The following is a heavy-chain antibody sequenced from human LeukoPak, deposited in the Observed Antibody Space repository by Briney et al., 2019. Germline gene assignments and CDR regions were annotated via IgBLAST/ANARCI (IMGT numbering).Heavy chain of an antibody. CDR2: FLYSGTT. CDR3: ATIVDSGRRYHFNT. J-gene: IGHJ4*02. D-gene: IGHD1-26*01. V-gene: IGHV4-59*02. Sequence: PSETLSLTCSVSNGAVKNYYWTWIRQPPGQGLEWIGNFLYSGTTTYKPSLDNRLTLSIDTSTNTVSLRLRSVAAADTAVYYCATIVDSGRRYHFNTWGQGTLVTVSS. CDR1: NGAVKNYY.